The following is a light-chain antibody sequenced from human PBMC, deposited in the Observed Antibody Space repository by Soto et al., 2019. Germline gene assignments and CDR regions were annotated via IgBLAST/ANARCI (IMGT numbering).Light chain of an antibody. CDR2: EVS. J-gene: IGLJ1*01. CDR3: SSYRSSSTYF. Sequence: QSALTQPASVSGSPGQSITISCTGTNSDVGGYNYVSWYQQHPGKAPKLMIYEVSKRPSGVSNRFSGSKSGNTASLTISGLQAEDEADYYCSSYRSSSTYFFGIGTKVTVL. CDR1: NSDVGGYNY. V-gene: IGLV2-14*01.